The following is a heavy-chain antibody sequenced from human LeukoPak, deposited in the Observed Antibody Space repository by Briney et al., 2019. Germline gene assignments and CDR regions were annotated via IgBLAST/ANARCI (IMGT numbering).Heavy chain of an antibody. D-gene: IGHD3-9*01. CDR1: GFTVSSNY. CDR3: AGGTGFIIKD. J-gene: IGHJ4*02. Sequence: GGSLRLSCAASGFTVSSNYMSWVRQAPGKGLEWVSVIYSGGSTYYADSVKGRFTISRDNAKNSLYLQMSNLRVEDTAMYYCAGGTGFIIKDWGQGTLVTVSS. CDR2: IYSGGST. V-gene: IGHV3-53*01.